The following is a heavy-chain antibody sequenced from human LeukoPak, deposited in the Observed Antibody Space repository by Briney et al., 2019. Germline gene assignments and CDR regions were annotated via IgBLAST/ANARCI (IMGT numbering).Heavy chain of an antibody. J-gene: IGHJ3*02. V-gene: IGHV1-2*02. Sequence: ASVKVSCKASGYTFTGYYMHWVRQAPGQGLEWMGWINPNSGGTNYAQKFQGRVTMTRNTSISTAYMELSSLRSEDTAVYYCARGVYYYDSDAFDIWGQGTMVTVSS. CDR3: ARGVYYYDSDAFDI. CDR1: GYTFTGYY. CDR2: INPNSGGT. D-gene: IGHD3-22*01.